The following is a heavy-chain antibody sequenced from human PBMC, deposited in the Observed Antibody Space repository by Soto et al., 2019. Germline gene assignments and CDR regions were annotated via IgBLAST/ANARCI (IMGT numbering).Heavy chain of an antibody. CDR1: GYTVTSYG. V-gene: IGHV1-18*01. Sequence: GASVKVSCKASGYTVTSYGISWVRQAHGQGLEWMGWISAYNGNTNYAQKLQGRVTMTTDTSTSTAYVELRSLRSDDTAVYYCASQNYCSGGSCYPNDAFDIWGQGTMVTVSS. D-gene: IGHD2-15*01. J-gene: IGHJ3*02. CDR2: ISAYNGNT. CDR3: ASQNYCSGGSCYPNDAFDI.